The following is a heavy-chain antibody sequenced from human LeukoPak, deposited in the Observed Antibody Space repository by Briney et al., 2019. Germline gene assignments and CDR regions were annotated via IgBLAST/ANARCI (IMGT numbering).Heavy chain of an antibody. CDR3: ARVSGGRITIFGVAWD. CDR2: IKQDGSEK. V-gene: IGHV3-7*04. CDR1: GFTFSSYW. J-gene: IGHJ4*02. Sequence: GGSLRLSCAASGFTFSSYWMSWVRQAPGKGLEWVANIKQDGSEKYYVDSVKGRFTISRDNAKNSLYLQMNSLRAEDTAVYYCARVSGGRITIFGVAWDGGRGTLVTVSS. D-gene: IGHD3-3*01.